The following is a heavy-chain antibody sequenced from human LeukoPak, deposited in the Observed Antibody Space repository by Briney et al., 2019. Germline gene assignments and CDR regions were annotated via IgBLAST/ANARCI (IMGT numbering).Heavy chain of an antibody. D-gene: IGHD6-6*01. CDR3: AGPLKSIAARYFDL. CDR1: VGTFSSYA. V-gene: IGHV1-69*04. J-gene: IGHJ2*01. CDR2: IIPILGII. Sequence: SVKVSCKASVGTFSSYAISWVRQAPGQGHEWMGRIIPILGIINYAQKFQGRVTITADKSTSTAYIALSTLSSEDTGVYYCAGPLKSIAARYFDLWGRGTLVTVSS.